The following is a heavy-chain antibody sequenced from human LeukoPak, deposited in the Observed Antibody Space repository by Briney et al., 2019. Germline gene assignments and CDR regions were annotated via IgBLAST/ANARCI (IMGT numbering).Heavy chain of an antibody. CDR3: ARAAFGPYDY. J-gene: IGHJ4*02. CDR2: IYYSGST. CDR1: GGSISSYY. D-gene: IGHD3-16*01. Sequence: TSETLSLTCTVSGGSISSYYWSWIRQPPGKGLEWIGYIYYSGSTNYNPSLKSRVTISVDTSKNQFSLKLSSVTAADTAVYYCARAAFGPYDYWGQGTLVTVSS. V-gene: IGHV4-59*01.